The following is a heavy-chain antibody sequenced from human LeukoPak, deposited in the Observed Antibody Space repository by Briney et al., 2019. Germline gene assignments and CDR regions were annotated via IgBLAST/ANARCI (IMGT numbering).Heavy chain of an antibody. J-gene: IGHJ1*01. CDR3: ARGTIGSYSSVHD. D-gene: IGHD1-26*01. V-gene: IGHV1-2*02. Sequence: ASVKISCKASGYTFTGYNMHWVRQAPGQGVQWVGWINPKSGGTNSAQRFQGRVSMTTDTSSATAYMELSRLTSDDTAVYFCARGTIGSYSSVHDWGQGTLIAVSS. CDR2: INPKSGGT. CDR1: GYTFTGYN.